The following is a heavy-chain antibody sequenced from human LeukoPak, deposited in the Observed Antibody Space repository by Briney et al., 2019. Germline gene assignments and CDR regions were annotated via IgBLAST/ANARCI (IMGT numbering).Heavy chain of an antibody. J-gene: IGHJ4*02. CDR1: GFTFSTYS. CDR3: ARDGDQMYEVSDS. V-gene: IGHV3-21*06. D-gene: IGHD7-27*01. CDR2: ISSSSSYI. Sequence: GGSLRLSCAASGFTFSTYSMNWVRQAPGKGLEWVSSISSSSSYIYYADSVKGRFTISRDNAKNFLFLEMNSLRAEDTAVYYCARDGDQMYEVSDSWGQGTLVTVSS.